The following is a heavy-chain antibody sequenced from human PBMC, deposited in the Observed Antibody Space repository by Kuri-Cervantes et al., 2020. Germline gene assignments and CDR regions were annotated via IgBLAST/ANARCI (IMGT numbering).Heavy chain of an antibody. J-gene: IGHJ5*02. CDR2: MNPNSGNT. V-gene: IGHV1-8*01. Sequence: ASVKVSCKASGYTFTSYDINWVRQATGQGLEWMGWMNPNSGNTGCAQKFQGRVTMTRNTSISTAYMELSSLRSEDTAVYYCARGTFSNELPVDPWGQGTLVTVSS. CDR3: ARGTFSNELPVDP. CDR1: GYTFTSYD. D-gene: IGHD1-7*01.